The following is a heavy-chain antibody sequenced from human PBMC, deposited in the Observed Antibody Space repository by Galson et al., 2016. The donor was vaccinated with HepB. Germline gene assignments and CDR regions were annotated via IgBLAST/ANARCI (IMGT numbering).Heavy chain of an antibody. J-gene: IGHJ4*02. D-gene: IGHD6-19*01. CDR1: GGSINSGGYS. CDR3: SATTTGWHAW. Sequence: ETLSLTCAISGGSINSGGYSWSWIRQPPGKGLEWIGHIYNSGNNKYNPSLESRVTISVDTSKNQFFLDVNSVTAADTAIYYCSATTTGWHAWWGQGNLVTVSS. CDR2: IYNSGNN. V-gene: IGHV4-61*08.